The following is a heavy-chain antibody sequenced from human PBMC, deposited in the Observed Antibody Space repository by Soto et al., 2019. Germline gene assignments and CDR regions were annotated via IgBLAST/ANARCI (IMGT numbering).Heavy chain of an antibody. CDR2: IYYSGST. D-gene: IGHD2-15*01. CDR3: ARAASESCSGGSCYYYYYMDV. J-gene: IGHJ6*03. Sequence: QVQLQESGPGLVKPSQTLSLTCTVSGGSISSGGYYWSWIRQHPGKGLEWIGYIYYSGSTYYNPSLKRRVTMSVDASKNQFSPELSSVTAAFTAVYYCARAASESCSGGSCYYYYYMDVWGKGTTVTVSS. CDR1: GGSISSGGYY. V-gene: IGHV4-31*03.